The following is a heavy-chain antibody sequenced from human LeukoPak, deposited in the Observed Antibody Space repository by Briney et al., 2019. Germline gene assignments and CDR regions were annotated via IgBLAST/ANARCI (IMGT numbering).Heavy chain of an antibody. V-gene: IGHV4-34*01. CDR2: INHSGST. D-gene: IGHD1-26*01. CDR3: ARSEWELLPFDY. J-gene: IGHJ4*02. CDR1: GGSFSGYY. Sequence: SETLSLTCAVYGGSFSGYYWSWIRQPPGKGLEWIGEINHSGSTNYNPSLKSRVTISVDTSKNQFSLKLSSVTAADTAVYYCARSEWELLPFDYWGQGTLVTVSS.